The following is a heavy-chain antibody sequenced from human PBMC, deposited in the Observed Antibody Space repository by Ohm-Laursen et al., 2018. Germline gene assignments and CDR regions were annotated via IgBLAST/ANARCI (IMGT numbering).Heavy chain of an antibody. Sequence: SLRLSCTASGFTLSSYGIHWVRQAPGKGLEWISGINWISGSIGYADSVKGRFTISRDNAKNSLYLQMNSLRTEDTALYYCAKGRASAYNYYMDVWGQGTTVAVSS. CDR1: GFTLSSYG. CDR3: AKGRASAYNYYMDV. J-gene: IGHJ6*02. CDR2: INWISGSI. V-gene: IGHV3-9*01.